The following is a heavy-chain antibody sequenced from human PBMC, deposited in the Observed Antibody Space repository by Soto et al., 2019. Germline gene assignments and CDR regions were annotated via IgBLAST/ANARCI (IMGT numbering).Heavy chain of an antibody. CDR3: ARDPIPLELRFYFDY. Sequence: GSLRLSCAASGFTFSSYAMHWVRQAPGKGLEWVAVISYDGSNKYYADSVKGRFTISRDNSKNTLYLQMNSLRAEDTAVYYCARDPIPLELRFYFDYWGQGTLVTVSS. V-gene: IGHV3-30-3*01. CDR2: ISYDGSNK. J-gene: IGHJ4*02. CDR1: GFTFSSYA. D-gene: IGHD1-7*01.